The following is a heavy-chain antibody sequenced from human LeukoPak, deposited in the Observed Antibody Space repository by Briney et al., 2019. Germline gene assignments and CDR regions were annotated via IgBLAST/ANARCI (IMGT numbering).Heavy chain of an antibody. CDR2: IKNDGSYT. Sequence: PGGSLRLSCAASGFSFSTQRMHWVRQAPGKGLEWVSRIKNDGSYTNYADSVKGRFTISRDDARNTLNLHMISLRAEDTAVYFCVRDGDAYNFDFWGQGVLVTVSS. V-gene: IGHV3-74*01. J-gene: IGHJ4*02. CDR1: GFSFSTQR. CDR3: VRDGDAYNFDF. D-gene: IGHD5-24*01.